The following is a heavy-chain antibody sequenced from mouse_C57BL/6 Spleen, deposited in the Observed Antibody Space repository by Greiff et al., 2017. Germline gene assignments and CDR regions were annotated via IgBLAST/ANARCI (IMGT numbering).Heavy chain of an antibody. D-gene: IGHD1-1*01. Sequence: EVQLQQSGGGLVKPGGSLKLSCAASGFTFSDYGMLWVRQAPEKGLEWVAYISSGSSTIYYADTVKGRFTISRDNAKNTLFLQMTSLRSEDTAMYYCARLGTTVVAPFADWGQGTLVTVSA. CDR3: ARLGTTVVAPFAD. J-gene: IGHJ3*01. V-gene: IGHV5-17*01. CDR1: GFTFSDYG. CDR2: ISSGSSTI.